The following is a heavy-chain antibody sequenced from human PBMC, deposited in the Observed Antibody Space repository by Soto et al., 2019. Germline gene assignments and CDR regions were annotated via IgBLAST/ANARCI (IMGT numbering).Heavy chain of an antibody. CDR2: IVVGSNNS. CDR1: GFTFTSSA. J-gene: IGHJ4*02. Sequence: SVKVSCKTSGFTFTSSAVQWVRQARGQPLEWMGRIVVGSNNSYYAQKFQERVTITRDTSTTTAYLELSSLRSEDTAIYYCAADTRTYGVVTPLGYWGQGTLVTVSS. V-gene: IGHV1-58*01. D-gene: IGHD3-3*01. CDR3: AADTRTYGVVTPLGY.